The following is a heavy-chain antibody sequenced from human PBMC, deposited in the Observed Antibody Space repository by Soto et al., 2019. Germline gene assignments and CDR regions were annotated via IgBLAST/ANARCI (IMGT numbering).Heavy chain of an antibody. V-gene: IGHV3-33*01. Sequence: GGSLRLSCAASGFTFSSYGMHWVRQAPGKGLEWVAVIWYDGSNKYYADSVKGRFTISRDNSKNTLYLQMNSLRAEDTAVYYCARTIAAAGTHWFDPWGQRTLVTVSS. CDR1: GFTFSSYG. CDR3: ARTIAAAGTHWFDP. J-gene: IGHJ5*02. D-gene: IGHD6-13*01. CDR2: IWYDGSNK.